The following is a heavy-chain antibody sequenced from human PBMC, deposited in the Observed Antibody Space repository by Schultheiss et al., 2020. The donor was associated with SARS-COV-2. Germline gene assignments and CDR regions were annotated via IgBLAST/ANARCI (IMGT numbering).Heavy chain of an antibody. V-gene: IGHV3-53*01. CDR1: AFGVSDNY. J-gene: IGHJ4*02. CDR2: IYSAGRT. CDR3: VKDNRGRENYDSSGNYFDS. Sequence: GGSLRLSCAASAFGVSDNYMNWVRQAPGKGLEWVSIIYSAGRTYYADSVQGRFSVSRDNSKNMLYLQMDSLRAEDTAMYFCVKDNRGRENYDSSGNYFDSWGQGTLVTVSS. D-gene: IGHD3-22*01.